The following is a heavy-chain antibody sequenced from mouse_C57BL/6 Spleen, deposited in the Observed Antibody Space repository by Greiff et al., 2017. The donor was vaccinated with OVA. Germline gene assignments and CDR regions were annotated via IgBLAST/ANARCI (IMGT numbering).Heavy chain of an antibody. CDR2: ISYDGSN. CDR3: ARNYGSSPLDY. J-gene: IGHJ2*01. V-gene: IGHV3-6*01. CDR1: GYSITSGYY. Sequence: VQLKESGPGLVKPSQSLSLTCSVTGYSITSGYYWNWIRQFPGNKLEWMGYISYDGSNNYNPSLKNRISITRDTSKNQFFLKLNSVTTEDTATYYCARNYGSSPLDYWGQGTTLTVSS. D-gene: IGHD1-1*01.